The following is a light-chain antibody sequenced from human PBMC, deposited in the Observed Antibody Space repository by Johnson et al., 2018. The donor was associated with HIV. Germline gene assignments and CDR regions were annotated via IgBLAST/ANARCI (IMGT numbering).Light chain of an antibody. J-gene: IGLJ1*01. CDR1: NSNIGTYY. CDR2: ENN. Sequence: SVLTQPPSVSAAPGQKVTISCSGTNSNIGTYYVSWYQHLPGTATKLLIYENNKRPSGIPDRFSGSKSGASATLGITGLQTGDEADYYCGTWDSSLSAGVFGTGTTVTVL. V-gene: IGLV1-51*02. CDR3: GTWDSSLSAGV.